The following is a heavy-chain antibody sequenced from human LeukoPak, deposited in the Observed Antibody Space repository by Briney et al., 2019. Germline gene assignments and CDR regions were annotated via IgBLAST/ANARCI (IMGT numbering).Heavy chain of an antibody. CDR2: IRGSGGTT. CDR3: AKDPMTTVTYYYYYMDV. J-gene: IGHJ6*03. CDR1: GFTFSNYG. D-gene: IGHD4-11*01. Sequence: GGSLRLSCAASGFTFSNYGVTWVRQAPGKGLEWVSGIRGSGGTTYYADSVKGRFTISRDNSKNTLYLQMNSLRAEDTAVYYCAKDPMTTVTYYYYYMDVWGKGTTVTVSS. V-gene: IGHV3-23*01.